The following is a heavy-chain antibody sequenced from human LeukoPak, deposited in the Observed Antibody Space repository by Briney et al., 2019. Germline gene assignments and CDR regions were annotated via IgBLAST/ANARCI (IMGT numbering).Heavy chain of an antibody. Sequence: GASVKVSCKASGYTFTGYYMHWVRQAPGQGLEWMGWINPNNGGTNYAQKFQGRVTMTRDTSISTAYMELSRLRSDDTAVYYCATLEPSIADRPWFDYWGQGTLVTVSS. CDR2: INPNNGGT. CDR3: ATLEPSIADRPWFDY. J-gene: IGHJ4*02. CDR1: GYTFTGYY. V-gene: IGHV1-2*02. D-gene: IGHD6-6*01.